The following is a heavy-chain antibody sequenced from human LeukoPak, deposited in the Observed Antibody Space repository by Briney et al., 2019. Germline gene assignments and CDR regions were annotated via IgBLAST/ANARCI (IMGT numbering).Heavy chain of an antibody. Sequence: GGSLRLSCAASGFTFSSYWMSWVRQAPGKGLEWVAHVKQDGSEIYYVDSVKGRFTISRDNAKNSLFLQMNSLRAEDTAVYFCARNWGYAFDIWGQATMATVSS. CDR1: GFTFSSYW. J-gene: IGHJ3*02. CDR2: VKQDGSEI. V-gene: IGHV3-7*05. D-gene: IGHD7-27*01. CDR3: ARNWGYAFDI.